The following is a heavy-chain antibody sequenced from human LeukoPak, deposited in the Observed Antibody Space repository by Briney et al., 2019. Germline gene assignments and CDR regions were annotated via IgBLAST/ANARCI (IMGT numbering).Heavy chain of an antibody. J-gene: IGHJ4*02. CDR2: IYYSGST. V-gene: IGHV4-59*01. D-gene: IGHD1-1*01. CDR3: ARASGPDYFDY. CDR1: GGSISSYY. Sequence: PSGTLSLTCTVSGGSISSYYWSWIRQPPGKGLEWIGYIYYSGSTNYNPSLKSRVTISVDTSKNQFSLKLSSVTAADTAVYYCARASGPDYFDYWGQGTLVTVSS.